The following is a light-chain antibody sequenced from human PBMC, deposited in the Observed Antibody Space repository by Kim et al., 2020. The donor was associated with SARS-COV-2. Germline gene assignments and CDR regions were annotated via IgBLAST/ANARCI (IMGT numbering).Light chain of an antibody. CDR2: EAT. Sequence: DTTLTQSPAFMSATPGDKVNISCKASRDIDDDLNWYQQKPGEPTILIIREATTLAPGISPRFSGSGYGTNFALTINNLESEDVAYYFCLQHDDFPLTFGQGTKVEI. CDR1: RDIDDD. CDR3: LQHDDFPLT. J-gene: IGKJ1*01. V-gene: IGKV5-2*01.